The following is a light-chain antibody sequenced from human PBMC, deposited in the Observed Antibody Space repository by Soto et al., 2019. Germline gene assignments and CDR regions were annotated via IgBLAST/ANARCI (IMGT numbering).Light chain of an antibody. Sequence: QSALTQPASVSGSPGQSITISCTGTSSDVGYYNYVSWYQQHPGKAPKLMIYDVNHRPSGVSNRFSGSKSGTTASLTISGLHGEDEADYYCSAYTSSSTYVFGSRTKLTVL. CDR1: SSDVGYYNY. CDR2: DVN. CDR3: SAYTSSSTYV. V-gene: IGLV2-14*01. J-gene: IGLJ1*01.